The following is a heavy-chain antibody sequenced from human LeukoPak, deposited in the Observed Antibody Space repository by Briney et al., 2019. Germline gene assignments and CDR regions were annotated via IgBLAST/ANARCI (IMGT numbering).Heavy chain of an antibody. D-gene: IGHD5-18*01. Sequence: PSETLSLTCTVSGGSISSYYWSWIRQPPGRGLEWIGYIYYSGSTNYNPSLKSRVTISVDTSKNQFSLKLSSVTAADTAVYYCAREWGYSVRRSFDYWGQGTLVTVSS. CDR3: AREWGYSVRRSFDY. V-gene: IGHV4-59*12. J-gene: IGHJ4*02. CDR2: IYYSGST. CDR1: GGSISSYY.